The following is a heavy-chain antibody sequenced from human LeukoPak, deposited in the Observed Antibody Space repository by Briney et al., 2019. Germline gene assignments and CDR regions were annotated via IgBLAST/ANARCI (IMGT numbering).Heavy chain of an antibody. CDR1: GFTFSDHY. Sequence: GGSLRLSCAASGFTFSDHYMDWVRQAPGKGLEGVGRSRNKAKSYTTEYAASVKGRFTISRDDSENSLYLQMNSLKTEDTAVYYCARSLADSSGHYYFDYWGQGTLVTVSS. V-gene: IGHV3-72*01. D-gene: IGHD3-22*01. CDR2: SRNKAKSYTT. CDR3: ARSLADSSGHYYFDY. J-gene: IGHJ4*02.